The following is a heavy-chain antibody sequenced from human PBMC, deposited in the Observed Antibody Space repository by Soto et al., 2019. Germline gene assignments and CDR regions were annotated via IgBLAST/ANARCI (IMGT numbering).Heavy chain of an antibody. V-gene: IGHV3-9*01. CDR3: AKDAISIVRGVIIYYGMDV. Sequence: GGSLRLSCAASGFTFDDYAMHWVRQAPGKGLEWVSGISWNSGSIGYADSVKGRFTISRDNAKNSLYLQMNSLRAEDTALYYCAKDAISIVRGVIIYYGMDVWGEGTTVTVSS. D-gene: IGHD3-10*01. J-gene: IGHJ6*04. CDR1: GFTFDDYA. CDR2: ISWNSGSI.